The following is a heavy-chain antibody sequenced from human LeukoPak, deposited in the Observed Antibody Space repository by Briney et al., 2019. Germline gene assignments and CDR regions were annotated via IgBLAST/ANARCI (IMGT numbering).Heavy chain of an antibody. CDR3: ARASLASAGTRF. V-gene: IGHV1-2*02. Sequence: ASVKVSCKASGYTFSGYYIHWVRQAPGRGLEWVGWINARNGDTNCAQKFQGRVILTRDTSITTSYMEVISLTSDDTAVYYCARASLASAGTRFWGQGTLVIVSS. D-gene: IGHD6-13*01. J-gene: IGHJ1*01. CDR1: GYTFSGYY. CDR2: INARNGDT.